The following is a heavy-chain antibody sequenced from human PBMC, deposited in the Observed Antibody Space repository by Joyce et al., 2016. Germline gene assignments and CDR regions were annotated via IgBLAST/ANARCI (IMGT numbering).Heavy chain of an antibody. CDR2: IKQDGSAV. V-gene: IGHV3-7*01. CDR1: GFTFSGNS. CDR3: ARGKAFDV. J-gene: IGHJ3*01. Sequence: EVQLVESGGGLVQPGGSLRLSCAASGFTFSGNSMSWLRQAPGGGLEWVANIKQDGSAVYYRDSVNGRFTVSRDNARSLVHLQMVSLRVEDTALYYCARGKAFDVWGQGTMVTVSS.